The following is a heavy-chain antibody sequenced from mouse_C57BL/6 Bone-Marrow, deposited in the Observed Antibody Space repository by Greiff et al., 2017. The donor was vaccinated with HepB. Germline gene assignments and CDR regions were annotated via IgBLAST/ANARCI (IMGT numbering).Heavy chain of an antibody. V-gene: IGHV5-16*01. CDR1: GFTFSDYY. CDR2: INYDGSST. D-gene: IGHD3-2*02. CDR3: ARASSGYPAWFAY. J-gene: IGHJ3*01. Sequence: EVMLVESEGGLVQPGRSMKLSCTASGFTFSDYYMAWVRQVPEKGLEWVANINYDGSSTYYLDSLKSRFIISRDNAKNILYLQMSSLKSEDTATYYCARASSGYPAWFAYWGQGTLVTVSA.